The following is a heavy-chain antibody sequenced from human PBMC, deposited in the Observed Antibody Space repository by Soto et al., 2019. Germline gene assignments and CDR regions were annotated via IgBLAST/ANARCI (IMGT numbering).Heavy chain of an antibody. V-gene: IGHV3-30*18. J-gene: IGHJ4*02. Sequence: QVQLVESGGGVVQPGRSLRLSCAASGFTFCSYGMHWVRQAPGKGLEWVAAISYDGSYIYYADSVKGRFTISRDNSMNTLFLQMNSLRAEDTAVYYCAKARHSSGWDFDYWGQGILVTVSS. D-gene: IGHD6-19*01. CDR1: GFTFCSYG. CDR2: ISYDGSYI. CDR3: AKARHSSGWDFDY.